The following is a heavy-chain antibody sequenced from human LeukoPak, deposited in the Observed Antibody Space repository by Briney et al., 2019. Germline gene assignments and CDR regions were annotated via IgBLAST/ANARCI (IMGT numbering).Heavy chain of an antibody. V-gene: IGHV3-74*01. CDR1: GFTFSDYW. J-gene: IGHJ4*02. CDR2: IDNDGSST. D-gene: IGHD6-6*01. CDR3: ARAAYMSSPDY. Sequence: GGSLLLSCAASGFTFSDYWMLWVRQAPGKGLVWVSRIDNDGSSTTYADSVKGRFTISRDNAKNTLYLQMSSLRGDDTALYYCARAAYMSSPDYWGQGTLVTVSS.